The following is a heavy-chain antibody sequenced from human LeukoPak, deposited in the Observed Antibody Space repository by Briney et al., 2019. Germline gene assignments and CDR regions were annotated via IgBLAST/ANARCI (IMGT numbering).Heavy chain of an antibody. CDR1: GFTFRDYY. CDR2: ISSSGSTI. CDR3: ASSLYLYYYYGMDV. D-gene: IGHD5/OR15-5a*01. J-gene: IGHJ6*02. Sequence: GALRLSWSGSGFTFRDYYIGLVRQASGKGLGGVSYISSSGSTIYYAASVKGRFTISRDNAKNSLYLQMNSLRAEDTAVYYCASSLYLYYYYGMDVWGQGTTVTVSS. V-gene: IGHV3-11*01.